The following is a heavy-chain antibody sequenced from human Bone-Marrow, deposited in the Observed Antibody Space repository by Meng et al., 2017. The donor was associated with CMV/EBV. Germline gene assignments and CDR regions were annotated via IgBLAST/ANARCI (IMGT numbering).Heavy chain of an antibody. CDR2: IYYSGST. CDR1: GGSIGSGGYY. V-gene: IGHV4-31*03. J-gene: IGHJ4*02. Sequence: SETLSLTCTVSGGSIGSGGYYWSWIRQHPGKGLEWIGYIYYSGSTYYNPSLKSRVTISVDTSKNQFSLKLSSVTAADTAVYYCARDLAAAGLFDYWGQGTLVPSPQ. CDR3: ARDLAAAGLFDY. D-gene: IGHD6-13*01.